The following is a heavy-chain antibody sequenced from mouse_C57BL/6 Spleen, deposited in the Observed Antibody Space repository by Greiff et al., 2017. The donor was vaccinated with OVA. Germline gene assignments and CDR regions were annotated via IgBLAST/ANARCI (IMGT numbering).Heavy chain of an antibody. CDR1: GFTFSSYG. Sequence: DVKLVESGGDLVKPGGSLKLSCAASGFTFSSYGMSWVRQTPDKRLEWVATISSGGSYTYYPDSVKGRFTISRDNAKNTLYLQMSSLKSEDTAMYYCIYGYDGGFDYWGQGTTLTVSS. V-gene: IGHV5-6*02. CDR3: IYGYDGGFDY. D-gene: IGHD2-2*01. CDR2: ISSGGSYT. J-gene: IGHJ2*01.